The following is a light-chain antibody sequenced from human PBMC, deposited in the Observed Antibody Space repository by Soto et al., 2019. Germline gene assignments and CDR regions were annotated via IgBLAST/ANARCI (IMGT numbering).Light chain of an antibody. CDR1: QDISSS. Sequence: DLPMTQSPSSLSASVGDRVTITCQASQDISSSLNWYQQKPGKAPKLLIYDASNLETGVPSRFSGSGSGTDFTFTISSLQPEDIGTYYCQQYHNLPITFGQGTRLEIK. J-gene: IGKJ5*01. CDR3: QQYHNLPIT. CDR2: DAS. V-gene: IGKV1-33*01.